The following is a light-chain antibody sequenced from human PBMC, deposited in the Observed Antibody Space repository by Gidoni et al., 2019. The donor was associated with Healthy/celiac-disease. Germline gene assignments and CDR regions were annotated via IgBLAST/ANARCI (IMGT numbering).Light chain of an antibody. CDR2: WAS. J-gene: IGKJ1*01. V-gene: IGKV4-1*01. CDR3: QQYYSTPPT. CDR1: QSVLHSSNNKNY. Sequence: DIVMTQSSDSLPASLGERATINCKSSQSVLHSSNNKNYLAWYQQKPGQPPKLLIYWASNRESGVPDRFSGSGSGTDFTLTISSLQAEDVAVYYCQQYYSTPPTFGQGTKVEIK.